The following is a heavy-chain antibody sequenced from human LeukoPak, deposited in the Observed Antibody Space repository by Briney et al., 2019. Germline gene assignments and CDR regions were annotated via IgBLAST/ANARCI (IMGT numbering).Heavy chain of an antibody. CDR3: ARGLRYDSSGYYYRGFAFDI. J-gene: IGHJ3*02. CDR1: GDSISNYY. D-gene: IGHD3-22*01. V-gene: IGHV4-4*07. Sequence: SETLSLTCSVSGDSISNYYWSWIRRPAGKGLEWIGHIYTTGSTKYNPSLMSRVTMSVDTSKNQFSLRLSFVTAADTAVYYCARGLRYDSSGYYYRGFAFDIWGQGTMVTVSS. CDR2: IYTTGST.